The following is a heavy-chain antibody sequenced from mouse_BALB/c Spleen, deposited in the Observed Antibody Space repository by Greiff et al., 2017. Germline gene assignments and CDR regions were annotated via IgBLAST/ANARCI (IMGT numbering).Heavy chain of an antibody. CDR3: TRGGRGRGFAY. D-gene: IGHD3-3*01. Sequence: HVPLPQSGSALVTPGASVKIFREASGYTFPHLYILWVKQSPGKGLEWNGNIYPSDSYTNYNQKFKDKATLAVDKSSSTAYMQLRSPTSEDSAVFYCTRGGRGRGFAYWGQGTLVTVSA. CDR1: GYTFPHLY. CDR2: IYPSDSYT. V-gene: IGHV1S126*01. J-gene: IGHJ3*01.